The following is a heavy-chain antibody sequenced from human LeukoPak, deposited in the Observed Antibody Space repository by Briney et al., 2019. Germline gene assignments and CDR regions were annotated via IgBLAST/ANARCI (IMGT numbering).Heavy chain of an antibody. CDR3: ARVGNPDEWIQLWWGAFDI. D-gene: IGHD5-18*01. CDR2: IYYSGST. CDR1: GSSISSYY. J-gene: IGHJ3*02. V-gene: IGHV4-59*01. Sequence: PSETLSLTCTVSGSSISSYYWYWIRQPPGKGLEWIGYIYYSGSTNYNPSLESRVTISVDTSKNQFSLKLSSVTAADTAVYYCARVGNPDEWIQLWWGAFDIWGQGTMVTVSS.